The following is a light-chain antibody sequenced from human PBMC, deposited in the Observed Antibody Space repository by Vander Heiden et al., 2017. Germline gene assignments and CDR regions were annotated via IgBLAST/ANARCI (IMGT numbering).Light chain of an antibody. CDR1: AMPKQY. J-gene: IGLJ2*01. CDR2: KDS. CDR3: QSADSIGTYVV. V-gene: IGLV3-25*03. Sequence: YEVTQPPSASVSPGQTARTTCSGAAMPKQYANWYQQKPGQAPVLVIYKDSERPPGIPERFSGSSSGTTVTLTISGVQAEDEADYYCQSADSIGTYVVFGGGTKLTVL.